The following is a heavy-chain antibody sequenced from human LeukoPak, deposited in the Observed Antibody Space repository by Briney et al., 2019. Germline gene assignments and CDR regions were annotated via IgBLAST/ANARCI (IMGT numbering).Heavy chain of an antibody. V-gene: IGHV3-11*04. CDR1: GFTFSDYY. J-gene: IGHJ3*02. CDR3: ARGSYLGTDAFDI. Sequence: GGSLRLSCAASGFTFSDYYMNWIRQAPGKGLEWVSYISSSGSTIYYADSVKGRFTISRDNAKNSLYLQMNSLRAEDTAVYYCARGSYLGTDAFDIWGQGTMVTVSS. D-gene: IGHD1-26*01. CDR2: ISSSGSTI.